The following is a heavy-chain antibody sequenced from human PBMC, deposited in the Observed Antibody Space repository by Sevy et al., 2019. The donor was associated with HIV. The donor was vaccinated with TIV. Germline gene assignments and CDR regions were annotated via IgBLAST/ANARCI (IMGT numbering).Heavy chain of an antibody. CDR3: ARDSTSNYGSGILGAFDI. D-gene: IGHD3-10*01. CDR2: ISSNGGST. Sequence: GGSLRLSCAASGFTFSSYAMHWVRQAPGKGLEYVSAISSNGGSTYYANSVKGRFTISRDNSKNTLYLQMGSLRAEDMAVYYSARDSTSNYGSGILGAFDIWGQGTMVTVSS. CDR1: GFTFSSYA. V-gene: IGHV3-64*01. J-gene: IGHJ3*02.